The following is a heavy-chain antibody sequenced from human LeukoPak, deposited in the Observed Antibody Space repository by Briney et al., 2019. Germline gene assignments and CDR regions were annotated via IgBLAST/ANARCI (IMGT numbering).Heavy chain of an antibody. D-gene: IGHD2-15*01. J-gene: IGHJ4*02. Sequence: SETLSLTCAVSGGSISSGVYSWSWIRQPPGKGLEWIGYFYYSGRTYYNPSLNSRVTISVDTSKNQFSLKLNSVTAADTAVYYCARAPAYCSGGSCYSGYYYFDYWGQGTLVTVSS. CDR1: GGSISSGVYS. CDR2: FYYSGRT. CDR3: ARAPAYCSGGSCYSGYYYFDY. V-gene: IGHV4-30-4*07.